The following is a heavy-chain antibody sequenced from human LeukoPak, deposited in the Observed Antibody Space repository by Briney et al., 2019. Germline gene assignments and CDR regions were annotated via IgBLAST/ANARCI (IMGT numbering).Heavy chain of an antibody. D-gene: IGHD3-10*02. CDR3: AEPGITMIGGV. CDR1: GFTFSSYE. Sequence: GGSLRLSCAASGFTFSSYEMNWVRQAPGKGLEWVSYISSSVSTIYYADSVKGRFTISRDNAKSSLYLQMNSLRAEDTAVYYCAEPGITMIGGVWGKGTTVTISS. J-gene: IGHJ6*04. V-gene: IGHV3-48*03. CDR2: ISSSVSTI.